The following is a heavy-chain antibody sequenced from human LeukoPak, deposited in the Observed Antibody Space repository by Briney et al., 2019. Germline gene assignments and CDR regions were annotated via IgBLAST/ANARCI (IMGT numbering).Heavy chain of an antibody. V-gene: IGHV1-46*01. CDR1: GYTFTSYY. J-gene: IGHJ4*02. Sequence: GASVTVSCKASGYTFTSYYMHWVRQAPGQGLEWMGIINPSGGSTSYAQKFQGRVTMTRDTSTSTVYMEQSSLRSEDTAVYYCARASALYGDYTIHFDYWGQGTLVTVSS. CDR3: ARASALYGDYTIHFDY. CDR2: INPSGGST. D-gene: IGHD4-17*01.